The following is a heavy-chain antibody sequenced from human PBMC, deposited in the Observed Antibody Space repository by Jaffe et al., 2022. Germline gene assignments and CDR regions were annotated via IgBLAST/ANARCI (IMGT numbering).Heavy chain of an antibody. CDR1: GGSVSSGSYY. CDR3: ARRAQVLAAFDI. CDR2: IYYSGST. Sequence: QVQLQESGPGLVKPSETLSLTCTVSGGSVSSGSYYWSWIRQPPGKGLEWIGYIYYSGSTNYNPSLKSRVTISVDTSKNQFSLKLSSVTAADTAVYYCARRAQVLAAFDIWGQGTMVTVSS. J-gene: IGHJ3*02. V-gene: IGHV4-61*01.